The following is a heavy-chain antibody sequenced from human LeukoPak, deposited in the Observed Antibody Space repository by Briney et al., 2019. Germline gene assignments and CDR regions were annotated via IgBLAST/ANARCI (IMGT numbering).Heavy chain of an antibody. CDR3: ANREAAAQSD. J-gene: IGHJ4*02. V-gene: IGHV3-30*07. D-gene: IGHD6-25*01. CDR1: GFTFSSYP. CDR2: ISYDGNNK. Sequence: GGSLRLSCAASGFTFSSYPIHWVRQTPGKGLEWVALISYDGNNKYYADSVKGRFTMSRDNSKNTLYLQMNSLRAEDTAVYYCANREAAAQSDWGQGTLVTVSS.